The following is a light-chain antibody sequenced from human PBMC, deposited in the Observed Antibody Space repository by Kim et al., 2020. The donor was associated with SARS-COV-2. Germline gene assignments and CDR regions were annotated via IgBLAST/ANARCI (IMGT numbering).Light chain of an antibody. J-gene: IGKJ2*01. Sequence: EIVLTQSPGTLSLSPGERATLSCRASQSVSTYLAWYQQKPGQAPRLLIYDASTRATGIPDRFSVSGSGTDFTLTISRLEPEDFAVYYCQQYGSSPTTFGQGTKLEIK. CDR1: QSVSTY. CDR3: QQYGSSPTT. CDR2: DAS. V-gene: IGKV3-20*01.